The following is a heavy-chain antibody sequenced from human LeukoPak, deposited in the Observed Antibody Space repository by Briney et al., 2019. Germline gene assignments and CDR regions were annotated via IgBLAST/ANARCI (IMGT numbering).Heavy chain of an antibody. D-gene: IGHD6-19*01. CDR3: AKGRTEGGTLALDY. CDR2: ISGSGGNT. Sequence: GGSLRLSCAASGLTFSSYAMTWVRQAPGKGLEWVSGISGSGGNTYYTDSVRGRLSISRDNSKNTLYLQVNSLRAEDTAVYYCAKGRTEGGTLALDYWGQGTLVTVSS. CDR1: GLTFSSYA. J-gene: IGHJ4*02. V-gene: IGHV3-23*01.